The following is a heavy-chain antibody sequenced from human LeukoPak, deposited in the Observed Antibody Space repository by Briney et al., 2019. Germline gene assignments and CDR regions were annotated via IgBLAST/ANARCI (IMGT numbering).Heavy chain of an antibody. Sequence: GASVKVSCKVSGYTLTELSMHWVRQAPGKGLEWMGGFDPEDGETIYAQKFQGRVTMTEDTSTDTAYMELSSLRSEDTAVYYCATGIAVADPFDYWGQGTLVTVSS. J-gene: IGHJ4*02. V-gene: IGHV1-24*01. CDR2: FDPEDGET. D-gene: IGHD6-19*01. CDR3: ATGIAVADPFDY. CDR1: GYTLTELS.